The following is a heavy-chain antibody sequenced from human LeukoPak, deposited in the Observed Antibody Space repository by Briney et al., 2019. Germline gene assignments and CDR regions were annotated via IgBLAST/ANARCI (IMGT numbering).Heavy chain of an antibody. CDR1: GGSISSYY. CDR3: ARGLKMSSGSYTNRYNWFDP. CDR2: IYYSGST. J-gene: IGHJ5*02. Sequence: SETLSLTCTVSGGSISSYYWSWIRQPPGKGLEWIGYIYYSGSTNYNPSLKSRVTISVDTSKNQFSLKLSSVTAADTAVYYCARGLKMSSGSYTNRYNWFDPWGQGTLVTVSS. D-gene: IGHD1-26*01. V-gene: IGHV4-59*12.